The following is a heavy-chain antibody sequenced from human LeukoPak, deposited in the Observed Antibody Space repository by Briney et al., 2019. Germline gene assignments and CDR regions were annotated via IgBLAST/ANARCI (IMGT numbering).Heavy chain of an antibody. CDR2: IYSGGSI. Sequence: PGGSLRLSCAASGLFVSSNYVSWVRQAPGKGLEWVSVIYSGGSIYYADSVKGRFTISRDNSKNTLYLQMNSLRAEDTAVYYCARDPSKGLYYYDFDCWGNGVTV. D-gene: IGHD3/OR15-3a*01. CDR1: GLFVSSNY. CDR3: ARDPSKGLYYYDFDC. V-gene: IGHV3-53*01. J-gene: IGHJ6*03.